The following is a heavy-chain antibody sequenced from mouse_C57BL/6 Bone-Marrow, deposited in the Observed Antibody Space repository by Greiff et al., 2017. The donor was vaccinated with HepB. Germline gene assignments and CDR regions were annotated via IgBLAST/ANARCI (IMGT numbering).Heavy chain of an antibody. CDR3: ARQHYYGSSDY. D-gene: IGHD1-1*01. CDR2: IYPGDGDT. V-gene: IGHV1-80*01. J-gene: IGHJ2*01. Sequence: QVQLQQSGAELVKPGASVKISCKASGYAFSSYWMNWVKQRPGKGLEWIGQIYPGDGDTNYNGKLKGKATLTADKSSSTAYMQLSSLTSEDSAVYFCARQHYYGSSDYWGQGTTLTVSS. CDR1: GYAFSSYW.